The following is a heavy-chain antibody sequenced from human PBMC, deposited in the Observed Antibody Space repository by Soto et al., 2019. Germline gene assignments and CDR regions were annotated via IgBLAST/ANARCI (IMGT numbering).Heavy chain of an antibody. CDR1: GFSLTTSGVG. D-gene: IGHD3-3*01. CDR2: IYWDDDK. CDR3: AHRVLRTVFGLVTTTAIYFDF. J-gene: IGHJ4*02. V-gene: IGHV2-5*02. Sequence: QITLNESGPTVVRPTEPLTLTCRFSGFSLTTSGVGVGWIRQSPGKAPEWLALIYWDDDKRYSASLKSRLTITKDTSKIQVVLTVADLDPMDTATYYCAHRVLRTVFGLVTTTAIYFDFWGQGTPVAVSS.